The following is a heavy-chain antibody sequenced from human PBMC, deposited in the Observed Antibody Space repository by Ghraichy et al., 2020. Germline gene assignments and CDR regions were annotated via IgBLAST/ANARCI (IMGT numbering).Heavy chain of an antibody. D-gene: IGHD6-6*01. V-gene: IGHV3-23*01. CDR1: GFTFSSYA. CDR3: AKVVVMYSSSSFGAFDI. Sequence: GGSLRLSCAASGFTFSSYAMSWVRQAPGKGLEWVSAISGSGGSTYYADSVKGRFTISRDNSKNTLYLQMNSLRAEDTAVYYCAKVVVMYSSSSFGAFDIWGQGTMVTVSS. CDR2: ISGSGGST. J-gene: IGHJ3*02.